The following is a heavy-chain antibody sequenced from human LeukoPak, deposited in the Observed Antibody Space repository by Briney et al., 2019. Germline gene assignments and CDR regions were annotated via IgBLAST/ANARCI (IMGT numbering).Heavy chain of an antibody. D-gene: IGHD3-22*01. J-gene: IGHJ4*02. CDR2: IRHDGSYD. Sequence: GGSLRLSCAASGFTFSSLGMHWVRQAPGKGLEWVAFIRHDGSYDYHADSMKGRFTISRDNSKSTLYLQMNSLRAEDTAIYYCAKDSSGRVGNFDYWGQGTLVTVSS. CDR1: GFTFSSLG. CDR3: AKDSSGRVGNFDY. V-gene: IGHV3-30*02.